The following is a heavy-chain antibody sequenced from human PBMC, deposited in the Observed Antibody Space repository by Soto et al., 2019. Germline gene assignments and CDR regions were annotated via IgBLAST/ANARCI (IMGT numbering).Heavy chain of an antibody. D-gene: IGHD6-13*01. CDR2: IYYSGST. Sequence: QVQLQESGPGLVKPSETLSLTCTVSGDSISNYYWSWLRHPPGKGLEWIGYIYYSGSTNYNPSLNSRVTLSVDTSKNQFSLTLSSVTAADTAVYYCARHLWVGSSWYLGAFDIWGQGTMVTVSS. J-gene: IGHJ3*02. CDR1: GDSISNYY. V-gene: IGHV4-59*08. CDR3: ARHLWVGSSWYLGAFDI.